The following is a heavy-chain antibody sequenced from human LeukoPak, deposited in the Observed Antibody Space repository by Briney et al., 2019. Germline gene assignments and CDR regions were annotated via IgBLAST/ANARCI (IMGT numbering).Heavy chain of an antibody. V-gene: IGHV3-73*01. J-gene: IGHJ4*02. CDR1: GFIFSGSA. D-gene: IGHD4-23*01. CDR3: TRRPDYGGNRFDY. CDR2: IRSKANSYAT. Sequence: GSLKLSCAASGFIFSGSAMHWVRQASGKGLEWVGRIRSKANSYATAYAASVKGRFTISRDDSKNTAYLQMNSLKTEDTAVYYCTRRPDYGGNRFDYWGQGTLVTVSS.